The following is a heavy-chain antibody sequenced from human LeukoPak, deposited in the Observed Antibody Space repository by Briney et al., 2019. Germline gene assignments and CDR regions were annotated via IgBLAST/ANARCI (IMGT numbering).Heavy chain of an antibody. CDR3: ARIYGYYYYYMDV. J-gene: IGHJ6*03. D-gene: IGHD2/OR15-2a*01. CDR2: INNSGST. Sequence: SETLSLTCAVYGGSFSGYYWSWIRQPPGKGLEWIWEINNSGSTNYNPSLKSRVTISVDTSKNQFSLKLSSVTAADTAVYYCARIYGYYYYYMDVWGKGTTVTVSS. CDR1: GGSFSGYY. V-gene: IGHV4-34*01.